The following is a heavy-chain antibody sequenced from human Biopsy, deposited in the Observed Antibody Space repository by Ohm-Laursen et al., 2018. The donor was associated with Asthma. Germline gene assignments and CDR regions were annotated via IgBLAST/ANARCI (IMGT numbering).Heavy chain of an antibody. CDR1: PGSFSGFF. V-gene: IGHV4-34*01. Sequence: SDTLSLTCDVSPGSFSGFFWTWIRQSPGKGLERIGETNERGVTNNNPSLKSRVLISIDTYWNRVSLKLNSVTAADTAVYYCARGPELDVWGQGTTVPVSS. CDR2: TNERGVT. J-gene: IGHJ6*02. CDR3: ARGPELDV.